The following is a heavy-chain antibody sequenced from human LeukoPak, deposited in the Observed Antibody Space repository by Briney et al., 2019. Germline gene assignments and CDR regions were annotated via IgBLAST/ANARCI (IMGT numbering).Heavy chain of an antibody. CDR2: IYSGGST. CDR3: ATGSMIVLVH. J-gene: IGHJ4*02. CDR1: GFTFSSYA. V-gene: IGHV3-66*01. Sequence: GGSLRLSCAASGFTFSSYAMSWVRQAPGKGLEWVSVIYSGGSTYYADSVKGRFTISRDNSKNTLYLQMNSLRAEDTALYYCATGSMIVLVHWGQGTLVTVSS. D-gene: IGHD3-22*01.